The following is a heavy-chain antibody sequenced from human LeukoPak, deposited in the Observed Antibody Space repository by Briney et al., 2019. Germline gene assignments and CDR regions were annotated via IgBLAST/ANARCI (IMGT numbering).Heavy chain of an antibody. CDR3: AKAGNGYAHFDY. V-gene: IGHV3-43*01. D-gene: IGHD5-12*01. CDR1: GFTFDDYT. Sequence: GGSLRLSCAASGFTFDDYTMHWVRHPPGKGLEWVSVVRWDGSNTYYVDSVKGRFTISRDNSKNSLYLQMNSLRPEDSALYYCAKAGNGYAHFDYWGQEPWSPSPQ. J-gene: IGHJ4*01. CDR2: VRWDGSNT.